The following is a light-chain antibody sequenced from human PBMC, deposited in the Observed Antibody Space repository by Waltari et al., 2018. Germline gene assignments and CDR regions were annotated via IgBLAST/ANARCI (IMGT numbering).Light chain of an antibody. J-gene: IGKJ1*01. CDR1: QSRVHSDGNTY. CDR2: QVS. V-gene: IGKV2-30*02. CDR3: MQGTHWPRT. Sequence: DGVMTQSPLSLPVTLGQPASISCWSSQSRVHSDGNTYLNWFQQRPGQSPRRIIYQVSMRDSGVPNRCSGSGSGTYFTRKISRVEAEDVGVYCCMQGTHWPRTFGQGTKVEIK.